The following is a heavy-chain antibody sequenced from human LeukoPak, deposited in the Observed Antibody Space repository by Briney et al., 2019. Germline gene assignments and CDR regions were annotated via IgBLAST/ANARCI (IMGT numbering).Heavy chain of an antibody. Sequence: ESLKISCKGSGYNFTNFWIGWVRQMPGKGLEWMGIIYPGDSDTRYSPSFQGQVTMSADKAINTAYLQWSSLKASDTAIYYCARQGIESSTQFASYWGQGTLVTVSS. CDR1: GYNFTNFW. CDR2: IYPGDSDT. CDR3: ARQGIESSTQFASY. J-gene: IGHJ4*02. V-gene: IGHV5-51*01. D-gene: IGHD6-13*01.